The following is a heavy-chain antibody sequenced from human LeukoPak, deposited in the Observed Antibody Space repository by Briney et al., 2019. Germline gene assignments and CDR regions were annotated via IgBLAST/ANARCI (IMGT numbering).Heavy chain of an antibody. CDR3: ARAPDYGDYPGAFDI. CDR2: IYYSGST. J-gene: IGHJ3*02. D-gene: IGHD4-17*01. Sequence: SETLSLTCTVSGGSISSSSYYWGWIRQPPGKGLEWIGSIYYSGSTYYNPSLKSRVTISVDTSKNQFSLKLSSVTAADTAVYYCARAPDYGDYPGAFDIWGQGTMVTVSS. CDR1: GGSISSSSYY. V-gene: IGHV4-39*07.